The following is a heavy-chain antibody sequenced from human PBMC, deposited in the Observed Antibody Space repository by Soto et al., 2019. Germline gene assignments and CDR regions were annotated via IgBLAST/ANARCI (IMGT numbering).Heavy chain of an antibody. Sequence: GASVKVSCKASGYTFTSYGISWVRQAPGQGLEWMGWISAYNGNTNYAQKLQGRVTMTTDTSTSTAYMELRSLRSDDTAVYYCARIEGYYYDSSGYPAPFDYWGQGTLVTVSS. V-gene: IGHV1-18*01. CDR1: GYTFTSYG. CDR2: ISAYNGNT. D-gene: IGHD3-22*01. J-gene: IGHJ4*02. CDR3: ARIEGYYYDSSGYPAPFDY.